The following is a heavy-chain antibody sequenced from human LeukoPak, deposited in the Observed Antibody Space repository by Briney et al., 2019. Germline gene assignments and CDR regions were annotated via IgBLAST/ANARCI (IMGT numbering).Heavy chain of an antibody. J-gene: IGHJ3*02. CDR2: IYYSGST. CDR3: ALHYYDSSGYYPNPDAFDI. D-gene: IGHD3-22*01. V-gene: IGHV4-59*08. Sequence: PSETLSLTCTVSGGSISSYYWSWIRQPPGKGLEWIGYIYYSGSTNYNPSLKSRVTISVDTSKNQFSLKLSSVTAADTAVYYCALHYYDSSGYYPNPDAFDIWGQGTMVTVSS. CDR1: GGSISSYY.